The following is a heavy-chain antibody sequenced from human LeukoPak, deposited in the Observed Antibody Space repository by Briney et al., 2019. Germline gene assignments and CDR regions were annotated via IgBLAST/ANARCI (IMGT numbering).Heavy chain of an antibody. CDR3: ARRGPLNWWAFDI. CDR2: IYPGDSDT. Sequence: GESLKISCKGSGYSFTSYWIGWVCQMPGKGLEWMGIIYPGDSDTRYSPSFQGQVTISADKSISTAYLQWSSLKASDTAMYYCARRGPLNWWAFDIWGQGTMVTVSS. V-gene: IGHV5-51*01. J-gene: IGHJ3*02. D-gene: IGHD2-8*02. CDR1: GYSFTSYW.